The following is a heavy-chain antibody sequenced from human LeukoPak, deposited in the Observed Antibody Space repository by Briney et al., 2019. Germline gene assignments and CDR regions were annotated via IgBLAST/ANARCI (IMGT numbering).Heavy chain of an antibody. CDR3: ATGRAAHLFDY. CDR1: GFTFSTHW. V-gene: IGHV3-7*01. Sequence: GGSLRLSCAASGFTFSTHWMIWVRQAPGKGLEWVANVKQDGSEKYYVPAVRGRFTISRDNADNSMYLQMHGLSAEDTAVYYCATGRAAHLFDYWGQGTLVTVSS. CDR2: VKQDGSEK. J-gene: IGHJ4*02. D-gene: IGHD6-6*01.